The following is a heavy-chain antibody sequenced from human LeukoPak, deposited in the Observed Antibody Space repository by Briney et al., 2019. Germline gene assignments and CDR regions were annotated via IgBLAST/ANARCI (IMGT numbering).Heavy chain of an antibody. CDR1: GFTFSSYG. V-gene: IGHV3-30*03. Sequence: GGSLRLSCAASGFTFSSYGMHWVRQAPGKGLEWVAVISYDGSNKYYADSVKGRFTISRDNSKNTLYLQMNSLRAEDTAVYYCARARLPRGMDVWGQGTTVTVSS. J-gene: IGHJ6*02. CDR2: ISYDGSNK. CDR3: ARARLPRGMDV.